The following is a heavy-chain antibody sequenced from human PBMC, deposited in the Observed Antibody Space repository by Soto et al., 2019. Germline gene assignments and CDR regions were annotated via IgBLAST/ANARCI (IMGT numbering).Heavy chain of an antibody. CDR2: INHSAST. J-gene: IGHJ6*03. D-gene: IGHD6-19*01. Sequence: QVQLPQRGAGLLKPSETLSLTCAVYGGSFSGYYWTWIRQPPGKGLGWIGEINHSASTNYNPSLKMRVTISLDTSKNRFSLNLSSVTAADTAVYYCARGRAVAVYYYSYYMDVWGKGTTVTFSS. CDR1: GGSFSGYY. CDR3: ARGRAVAVYYYSYYMDV. V-gene: IGHV4-34*01.